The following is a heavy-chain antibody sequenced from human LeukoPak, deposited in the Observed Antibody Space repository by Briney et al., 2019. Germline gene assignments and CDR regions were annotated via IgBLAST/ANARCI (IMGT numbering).Heavy chain of an antibody. CDR3: ARDAYSSSWYYFDY. CDR1: GGSISIYY. J-gene: IGHJ4*02. D-gene: IGHD6-13*01. CDR2: IYYSGST. V-gene: IGHV4-59*01. Sequence: SETLSLTCTVSGGSISIYYWSWIRQPPGKGLEWIGYIYYSGSTNYNPSLKSRVTISVDTSKNQFSLKLSSVTAADTAVYYCARDAYSSSWYYFDYWGQGTLVTVSS.